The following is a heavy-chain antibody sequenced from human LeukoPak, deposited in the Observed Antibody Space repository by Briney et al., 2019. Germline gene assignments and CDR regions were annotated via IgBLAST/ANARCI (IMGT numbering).Heavy chain of an antibody. CDR3: ARTSYYDSSGYEEYYFDY. CDR2: ISSSSSYI. CDR1: GFTFSSYS. D-gene: IGHD3-22*01. V-gene: IGHV3-21*01. Sequence: GGSLRLSYAASGFTFSSYSMNWVRQAPGKGLEWVSSISSSSSYIYYADSVKGRFTISRDNAKNSLYLQMNSLRAEDTAVYYCARTSYYDSSGYEEYYFDYWGQGTLVTVSS. J-gene: IGHJ4*02.